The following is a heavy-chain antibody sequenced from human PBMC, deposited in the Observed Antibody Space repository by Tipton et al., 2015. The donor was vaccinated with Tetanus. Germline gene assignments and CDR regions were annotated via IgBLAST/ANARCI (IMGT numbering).Heavy chain of an antibody. CDR3: ARLYGGGY. Sequence: SLRLSCIASGLIFSDHYMDWVRQAPGKGLEWVGRIRNKAKGYTTEYAPSVKGRFTVSRDDSKNSLYMQMNSLKTEDTAVYYCARLYGGGYWGQGTPVTVSS. CDR2: IRNKAKGYTT. D-gene: IGHD3-16*01. J-gene: IGHJ4*02. CDR1: GLIFSDHY. V-gene: IGHV3-72*01.